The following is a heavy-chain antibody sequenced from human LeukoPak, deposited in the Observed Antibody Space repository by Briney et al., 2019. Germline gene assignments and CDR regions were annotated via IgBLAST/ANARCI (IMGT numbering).Heavy chain of an antibody. J-gene: IGHJ6*03. CDR1: GGTFSSYA. D-gene: IGHD6-6*01. V-gene: IGHV1-69*05. CDR3: ATPYSSSSVAPMDV. CDR2: IIPIFGTA. Sequence: PVKVSCKASGGTFSSYAISWVRQAPGQGLEWMGRIIPIFGTANYAQKFQGRVTITTDESTSTAYMELSSLRSEDTAVYYCATPYSSSSVAPMDVWGKGTTVTVSS.